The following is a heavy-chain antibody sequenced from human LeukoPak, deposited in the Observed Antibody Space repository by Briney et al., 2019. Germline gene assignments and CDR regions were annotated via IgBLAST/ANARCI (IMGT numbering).Heavy chain of an antibody. CDR1: GFTFSSYN. Sequence: KSGGSLRLSCAASGFTFSSYNMNWVRQAPGKGLEWVSSITSGSSYRFYADSVKGRFTISRDNSKNTLYLQMNSLRAEDTAVYYCAKGGRTDWFDPWGQGTLVTVSS. D-gene: IGHD3-10*01. J-gene: IGHJ5*02. CDR2: ITSGSSYR. CDR3: AKGGRTDWFDP. V-gene: IGHV3-21*04.